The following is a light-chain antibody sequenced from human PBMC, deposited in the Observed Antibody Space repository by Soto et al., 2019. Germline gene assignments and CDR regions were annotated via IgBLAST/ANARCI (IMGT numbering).Light chain of an antibody. J-gene: IGKJ1*01. V-gene: IGKV1-39*01. Sequence: DIQMTQSPSSLSASVGDRVTITCRASQSITSYLNWYQQKPGKAPKLLIYTTSNLQSAVPSRFSGSGSGTAFTLTISSLQAEDFATYYCQQSYRTPQTFGQGTKVEIK. CDR3: QQSYRTPQT. CDR2: TTS. CDR1: QSITSY.